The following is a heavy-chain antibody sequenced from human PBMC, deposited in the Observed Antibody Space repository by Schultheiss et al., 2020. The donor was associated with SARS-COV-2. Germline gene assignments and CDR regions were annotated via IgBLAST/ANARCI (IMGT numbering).Heavy chain of an antibody. J-gene: IGHJ5*02. CDR2: IRQDGVEK. V-gene: IGHV3-7*03. D-gene: IGHD4-17*01. CDR3: ARFGPVYGDYLWNWFDP. CDR1: GFTFSKNW. Sequence: GGSLRLSCVASGFTFSKNWMSWVRQAPGKGPEWVANIRQDGVEKYYVESVKGRFTISRDNAKNSLYLQMNSLRAEDTAVYYCARFGPVYGDYLWNWFDPWGQGTLVTVSS.